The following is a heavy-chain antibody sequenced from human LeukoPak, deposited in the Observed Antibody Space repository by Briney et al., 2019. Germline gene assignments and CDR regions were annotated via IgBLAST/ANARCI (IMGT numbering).Heavy chain of an antibody. V-gene: IGHV1-69*05. D-gene: IGHD5-18*01. CDR3: ARDLGRGYSYGYLDY. CDR2: IIPIFGTA. Sequence: ASVKVSCKASGGSFSSYAISWVRQAPGQGLEWMGRIIPIFGTANYAQKFQGRVTITTDESTSTAYMELSSLRSEDTAVYYCARDLGRGYSYGYLDYWGQGTLVTVSS. J-gene: IGHJ4*02. CDR1: GGSFSSYA.